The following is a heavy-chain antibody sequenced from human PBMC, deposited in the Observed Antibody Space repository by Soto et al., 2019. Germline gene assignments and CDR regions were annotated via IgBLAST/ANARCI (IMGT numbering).Heavy chain of an antibody. J-gene: IGHJ4*02. CDR1: GFTFSSYA. D-gene: IGHD3-22*01. V-gene: IGHV3-23*01. CDR3: AKAPTYYYDSSGYATGY. Sequence: EVQLLESGGGLVQPGGSLRLSCAASGFTFSSYAMSWVRQAPGKGLEWVSAISGSGGSTYYADSVKGRFTISRDNSKNTLYLQMNSLRAEDTAVYYCAKAPTYYYDSSGYATGYWGQPTLVTVSS. CDR2: ISGSGGST.